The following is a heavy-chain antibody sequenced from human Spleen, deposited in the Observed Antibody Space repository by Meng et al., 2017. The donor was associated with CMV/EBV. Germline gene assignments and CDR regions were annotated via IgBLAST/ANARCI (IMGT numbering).Heavy chain of an antibody. J-gene: IGHJ6*02. V-gene: IGHV1-69*04. Sequence: SVKVSCKASGYTFTNYDFNWVRQAPGQGLEWMGRIIPILGIANHAQKFQGRVTITADKSTSMAYMDLSSLRSEDTAVYYCARETKDDYNYNGMDVWGQGTTVTVSS. CDR1: GYTFTNYD. CDR3: ARETKDDYNYNGMDV. CDR2: IIPILGIA.